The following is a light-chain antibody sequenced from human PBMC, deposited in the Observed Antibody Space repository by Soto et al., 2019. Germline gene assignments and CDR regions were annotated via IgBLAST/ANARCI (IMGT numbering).Light chain of an antibody. CDR2: DVS. CDR3: SSYTRSSPLL. J-gene: IGLJ1*01. V-gene: IGLV2-14*03. Sequence: QSALAQPASVSGSPGQSITISCTGTSSDVGDYNYVSWYQQHPGKAPKLMIYDVSHRPSEVSNRFSGSKSGNTASLTISGLQAEDEADYYCSSYTRSSPLLFGTGTKVTVL. CDR1: SSDVGDYNY.